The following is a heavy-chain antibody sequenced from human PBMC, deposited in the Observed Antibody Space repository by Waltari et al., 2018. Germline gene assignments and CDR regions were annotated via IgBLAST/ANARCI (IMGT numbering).Heavy chain of an antibody. D-gene: IGHD6-19*01. CDR3: ARGSGWLGWFDP. CDR2: ISYDGGNE. V-gene: IGHV3-30*03. J-gene: IGHJ5*02. CDR1: GFTFSNLG. Sequence: QVQLVESGGGVVQPGTSLRLSCAASGFTFSNLGLHWVRQAPGKGLEWVTVISYDGGNEYYADSVKGRFTISRDNSKNTVYLQMNSLRAEDTAVYYCARGSGWLGWFDPWGQGTLVTVSS.